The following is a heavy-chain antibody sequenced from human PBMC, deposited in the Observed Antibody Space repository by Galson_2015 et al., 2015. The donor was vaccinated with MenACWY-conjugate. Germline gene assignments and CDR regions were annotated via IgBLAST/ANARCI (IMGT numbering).Heavy chain of an antibody. Sequence: SVKVSCKASGYTFTSYYMHWVRQAPGQGLEWMGIINPSGGSTSYAQKFQGRVTMTRDTSTSTVYMELSSLRSEDTAVYYCASTFLHLYDSSGPGAFDIWGQGTMVTVSS. CDR1: GYTFTSYY. D-gene: IGHD3-22*01. V-gene: IGHV1-46*01. CDR2: INPSGGST. CDR3: ASTFLHLYDSSGPGAFDI. J-gene: IGHJ3*02.